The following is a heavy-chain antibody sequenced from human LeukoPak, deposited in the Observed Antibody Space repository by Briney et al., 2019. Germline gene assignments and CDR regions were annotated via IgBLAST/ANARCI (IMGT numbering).Heavy chain of an antibody. Sequence: ASVKVSCKASGYTFSNYHIGWVRQAPGQGREWMGWISAYNGNTKYAQNLQGRVTMTTDTSTSTAYMELRSLRPDDTAVYYCARVRSSSSPDYYYYGLDVWGQGTTVTVSS. CDR1: GYTFSNYH. J-gene: IGHJ6*02. D-gene: IGHD6-6*01. CDR2: ISAYNGNT. CDR3: ARVRSSSSPDYYYYGLDV. V-gene: IGHV1-18*01.